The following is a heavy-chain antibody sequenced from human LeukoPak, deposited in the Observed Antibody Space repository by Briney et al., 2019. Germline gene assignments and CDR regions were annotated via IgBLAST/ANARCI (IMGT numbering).Heavy chain of an antibody. J-gene: IGHJ4*02. Sequence: GGSLRLSCAASGFTFSSYAMHWVRQAPGKGLEWVAVISYDGSNKYYADSGKGRFTISRDNSKNTLYLQMNSLRAEDTAVYYCAREFRKIQLSFDYWGQGTLVTVSS. CDR2: ISYDGSNK. D-gene: IGHD5-18*01. V-gene: IGHV3-30-3*01. CDR3: AREFRKIQLSFDY. CDR1: GFTFSSYA.